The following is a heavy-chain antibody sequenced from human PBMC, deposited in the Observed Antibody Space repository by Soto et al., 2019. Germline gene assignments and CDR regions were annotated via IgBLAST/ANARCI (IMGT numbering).Heavy chain of an antibody. D-gene: IGHD1-26*01. Sequence: QVQLLQSGAEVKRPGASVNVSCKAFGYTFTTYYMHWVRQAPGQGLEWMGMINPTSGSTTYAQNFQGGVTMTRDKSTRTVYMELNSLRSEDTAVYYCARLDIVGPSTVPWGQGTLVTVSS. CDR2: INPTSGST. V-gene: IGHV1-46*01. CDR1: GYTFTTYY. J-gene: IGHJ5*02. CDR3: ARLDIVGPSTVP.